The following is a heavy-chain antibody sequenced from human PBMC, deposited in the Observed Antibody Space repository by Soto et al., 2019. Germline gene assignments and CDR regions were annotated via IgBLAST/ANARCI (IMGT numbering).Heavy chain of an antibody. V-gene: IGHV1-3*01. CDR3: ARDPGTGAALRAYHLDY. CDR1: RYSFTTYA. D-gene: IGHD1-1*01. CDR2: INAGNGDT. Sequence: ASVKVSCKASRYSFTTYALHWVRQAPGQRLEWMGWINAGNGDTKYSEKFQGRVTITRDTSANTAYMELSSLRSEDTSVYYCARDPGTGAALRAYHLDYWGQGTLVTVSS. J-gene: IGHJ4*02.